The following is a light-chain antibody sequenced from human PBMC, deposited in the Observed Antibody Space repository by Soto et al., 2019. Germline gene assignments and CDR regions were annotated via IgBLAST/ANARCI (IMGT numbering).Light chain of an antibody. V-gene: IGKV3-15*01. Sequence: EIVRSHSPDTLSLARVERATLFCRASQSVSSTVAWYQQRPGQAPRLLIYGASTRATGIPARFSGSGSGTEFTLTISSLQSEDFAVYYCQQYNDWLTFGGGTKVDIK. CDR1: QSVSST. CDR2: GAS. CDR3: QQYNDWLT. J-gene: IGKJ4*01.